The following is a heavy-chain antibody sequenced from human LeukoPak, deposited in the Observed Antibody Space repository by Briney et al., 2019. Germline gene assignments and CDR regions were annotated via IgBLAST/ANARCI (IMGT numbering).Heavy chain of an antibody. CDR2: IYYSGST. CDR3: ARDVRGPANWFDP. CDR1: GGSISSYY. V-gene: IGHV4-59*01. D-gene: IGHD3-10*01. Sequence: PSETLPLTCTVSGGSISSYYWSWIRQPPGKGLEWIGYIYYSGSTNYNPSLKSRVTISVDTSKNQFSLKLSSVTAADTAVYYCARDVRGPANWFDPWGQGTLVTVSS. J-gene: IGHJ5*02.